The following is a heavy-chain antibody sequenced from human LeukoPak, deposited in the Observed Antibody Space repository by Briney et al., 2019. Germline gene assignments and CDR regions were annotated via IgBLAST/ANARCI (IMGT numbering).Heavy chain of an antibody. J-gene: IGHJ4*02. D-gene: IGHD6-19*01. CDR2: IWYDGSNK. V-gene: IGHV3-33*01. CDR1: GFTFSSYG. Sequence: GGSLRLSCAASGFTFSSYGMHWVRQAPGKGLEWVAVIWYDGSNKYYADSVKGRFTISRDNSKNMLYLEMNSLRAGDTAVYYCATDRGSVGVAGTYYWGRGTLVTVSS. CDR3: ATDRGSVGVAGTYY.